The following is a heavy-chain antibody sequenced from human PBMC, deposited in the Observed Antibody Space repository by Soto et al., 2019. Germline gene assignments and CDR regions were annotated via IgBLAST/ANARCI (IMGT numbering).Heavy chain of an antibody. V-gene: IGHV4-39*01. J-gene: IGHJ6*02. CDR3: ARVPSGYSYGYTHYYGMDV. CDR2: IYYSGST. Sequence: SETLSLTCTVSGGSISSSSYYWGWIRQPPGKGLEWIGSIYYSGSTYYNPSLKSRVTISVDTSKNQFSLKLSSVTAADTAVYYCARVPSGYSYGYTHYYGMDVRGQGTTVTVSS. CDR1: GGSISSSSYY. D-gene: IGHD5-18*01.